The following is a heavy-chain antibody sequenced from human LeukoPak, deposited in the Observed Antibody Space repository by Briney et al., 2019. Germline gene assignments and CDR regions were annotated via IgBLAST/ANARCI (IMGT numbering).Heavy chain of an antibody. V-gene: IGHV3-21*01. CDR2: ISSSSSYI. J-gene: IGHJ4*02. Sequence: GGSLRLSCAASGFTFDDYGMNWVRHAPGKRLEWVSSISSSSSYIYYADSVKGRFTISRDNAKNTLYLQMNSLRAEDTAVYYCARSAVVPAANDYWGQGTLVTVSS. CDR1: GFTFDDYG. CDR3: ARSAVVPAANDY. D-gene: IGHD2-2*01.